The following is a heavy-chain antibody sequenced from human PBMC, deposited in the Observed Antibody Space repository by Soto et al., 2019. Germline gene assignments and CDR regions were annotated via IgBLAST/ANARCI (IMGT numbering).Heavy chain of an antibody. D-gene: IGHD3-22*01. J-gene: IGHJ5*02. Sequence: SETLSLTCTVSGGSISSYYWSWIRQPPGKGLEWIGYIYYSGSTNYSPSLKSRVTISVDTSKNQFSLKLTSMTAADTAVYYCARLGGYYQSLDTWGQGALVTVSS. CDR3: ARLGGYYQSLDT. V-gene: IGHV4-59*08. CDR2: IYYSGST. CDR1: GGSISSYY.